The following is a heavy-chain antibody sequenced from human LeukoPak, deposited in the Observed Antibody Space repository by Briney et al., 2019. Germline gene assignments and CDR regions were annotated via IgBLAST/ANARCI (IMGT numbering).Heavy chain of an antibody. CDR3: ARWGNDYSQFDS. J-gene: IGHJ4*02. CDR2: VSGSGDNT. D-gene: IGHD4-11*01. CDR1: GFTFSSYS. Sequence: GGSLRLSCAASGFTFSSYSMNWVRQAPGKGLEWVSVVSGSGDNTNYADSVKGRFTISRDNSKNTLFLQMNSLRTEDTAVYFCARWGNDYSQFDSWGQGTLVTVS. V-gene: IGHV3-23*01.